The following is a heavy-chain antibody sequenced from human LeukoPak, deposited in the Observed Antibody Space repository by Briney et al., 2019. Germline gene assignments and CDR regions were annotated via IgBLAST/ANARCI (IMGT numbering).Heavy chain of an antibody. CDR1: GYSISSGYY. CDR2: IYHSGST. V-gene: IGHV4-38-2*02. Sequence: SETLSLTCTVSGYSISSGYYWGWIRQPPGKGLEWIGSIYHSGSTYYNPSLKSRVTISVDTSKNQFSLKLSSVTAADTAVYYCVRDLVGATPTDAFDIWGRGTMVTVSS. D-gene: IGHD1-26*01. J-gene: IGHJ3*02. CDR3: VRDLVGATPTDAFDI.